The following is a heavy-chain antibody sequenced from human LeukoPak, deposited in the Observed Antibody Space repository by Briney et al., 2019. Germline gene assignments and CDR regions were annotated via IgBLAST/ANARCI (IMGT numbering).Heavy chain of an antibody. D-gene: IGHD3-22*01. Sequence: PGGSLRLSCAASGFTFSSYAMHWVRQAPGKGLEWVAVISYDGSNKYYADSVKGRFTISRDNSKNTLYLQMNSLRAEDTAVYYCARVARNPSDYYDSHDYWGQGTLVTVSS. CDR2: ISYDGSNK. CDR3: ARVARNPSDYYDSHDY. CDR1: GFTFSSYA. V-gene: IGHV3-30-3*01. J-gene: IGHJ4*02.